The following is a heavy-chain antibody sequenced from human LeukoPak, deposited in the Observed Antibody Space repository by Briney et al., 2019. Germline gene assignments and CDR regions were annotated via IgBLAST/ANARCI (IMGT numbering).Heavy chain of an antibody. CDR2: IKSKTVGGTT. V-gene: IGHV3-15*01. J-gene: IGHJ4*02. CDR1: GFTFSNAW. CDR3: TTEEIAVAGTPDY. Sequence: GGSLRLSCAPSGFTFSNAWMSWVRQAPGKGLEWVGRIKSKTVGGTTDYAAPVKGRFTISRDDSKNTLYLQMNSLETEDTAVYYCTTEEIAVAGTPDYWGQGTLVTVSS. D-gene: IGHD6-19*01.